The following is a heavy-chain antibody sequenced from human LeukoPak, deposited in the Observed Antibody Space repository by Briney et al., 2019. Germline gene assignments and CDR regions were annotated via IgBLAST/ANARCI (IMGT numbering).Heavy chain of an antibody. D-gene: IGHD3-22*01. CDR2: INHSGST. CDR1: GYSISSGYY. CDR3: ARLIGPLLPSNY. V-gene: IGHV4-38-2*02. J-gene: IGHJ4*02. Sequence: SETLSLTCTVSGYSISSGYYWGWIRQPPGKGLEWIGEINHSGSTNYNPSLKSRVTISVDTSKNQFSLKLSSVTAADTAVYYCARLIGPLLPSNYWGQGTLVTVSS.